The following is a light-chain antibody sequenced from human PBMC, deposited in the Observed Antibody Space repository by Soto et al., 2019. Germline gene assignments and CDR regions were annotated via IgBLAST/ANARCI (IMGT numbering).Light chain of an antibody. V-gene: IGLV1-44*01. CDR1: SSNIGRNP. CDR2: GHD. CDR3: AAWDDSLNGVV. J-gene: IGLJ2*01. Sequence: QSALTQPPSASGTPGQRVTISCSGSSSNIGRNPVSWYQQLPGTAPKLLIYGHDQRPSGVPDRFSGSKSGTSASLAISGLQSEDEADYYCAAWDDSLNGVVFGGGTKLTVL.